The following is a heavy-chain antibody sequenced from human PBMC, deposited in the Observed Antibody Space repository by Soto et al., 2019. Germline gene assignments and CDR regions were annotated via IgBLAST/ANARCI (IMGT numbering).Heavy chain of an antibody. CDR1: GASISVHSYY. CDR2: SYYSGTT. J-gene: IGHJ5*02. CDR3: TRRYHWTDNYLDP. Sequence: PWETLSLTCTVSGASISVHSYYWTWIRRPPGTGLEWIGSSYYSGTTSFNPSLKSRATISVDTSKNQFSLRLTSVTAADTAIYYCTRRYHWTDNYLDPWGPGALVTVPS. D-gene: IGHD1-1*01. V-gene: IGHV4-39*01.